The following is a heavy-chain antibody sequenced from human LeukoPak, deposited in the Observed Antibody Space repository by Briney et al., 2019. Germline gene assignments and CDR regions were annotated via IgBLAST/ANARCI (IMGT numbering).Heavy chain of an antibody. CDR1: GFTFSSYG. D-gene: IGHD2/OR15-2a*01. Sequence: GGSLRLSCAASGFTFSSYGMHWVRQAPGKGLEWAAVIWYDGSNKYYADSVKGRFTISRDNSKNTLYLQMNSLRAEDTAVYYCARGDLIIYYFDYWGQGTLVTVSS. V-gene: IGHV3-33*01. CDR2: IWYDGSNK. CDR3: ARGDLIIYYFDY. J-gene: IGHJ4*02.